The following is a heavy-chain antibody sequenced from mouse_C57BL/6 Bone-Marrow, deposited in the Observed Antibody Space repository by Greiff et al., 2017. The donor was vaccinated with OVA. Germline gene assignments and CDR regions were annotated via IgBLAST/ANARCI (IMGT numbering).Heavy chain of an antibody. J-gene: IGHJ3*01. D-gene: IGHD1-1*01. CDR3: ARRYYGSSPWFAY. CDR2: INPANGNT. V-gene: IGHV14-3*01. Sequence: VQLQQSVAELVRPGASVKLSCTASGFNIKNTYMHWVKQRPEQGLEWIGRINPANGNTKYDPKFQGKATITADTSSNPAYLQLSSLTSEDTAIYDCARRYYGSSPWFAYWGQGTLVTVSA. CDR1: GFNIKNTY.